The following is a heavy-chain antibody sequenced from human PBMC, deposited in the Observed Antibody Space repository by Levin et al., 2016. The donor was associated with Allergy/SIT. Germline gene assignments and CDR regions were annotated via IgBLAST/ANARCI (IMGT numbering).Heavy chain of an antibody. CDR3: ARSSGDVPGHFDQ. CDR2: ISKSGDNQ. J-gene: IGHJ4*02. Sequence: GESLKISCGASGFTFSNFAMSWVRQAPGKGLEWVSVISKSGDNQYYADSVKGRITISRDNSKKMLYLQMNSLRDDDTAVYYCARSSGDVPGHFDQWGQGALVTVSS. D-gene: IGHD6-19*01. CDR1: GFTFSNFA. V-gene: IGHV3-30-3*01.